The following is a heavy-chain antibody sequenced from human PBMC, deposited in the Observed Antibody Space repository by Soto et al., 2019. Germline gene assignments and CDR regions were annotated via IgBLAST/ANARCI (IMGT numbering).Heavy chain of an antibody. V-gene: IGHV1-3*01. D-gene: IGHD3-10*01. CDR2: INAGNGNT. J-gene: IGHJ1*01. Sequence: ASVKVSCKASGYTFTSYAMHWVRQAPGQRLEWMGWINAGNGNTKYSQKFQGRVTITRDTSASTAYMELSSLRSEDTAVYYCARWYYYGSGSYLEYFQHWGQGTLVTVSS. CDR1: GYTFTSYA. CDR3: ARWYYYGSGSYLEYFQH.